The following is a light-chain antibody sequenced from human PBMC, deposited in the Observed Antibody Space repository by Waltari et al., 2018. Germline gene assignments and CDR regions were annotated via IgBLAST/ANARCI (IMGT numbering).Light chain of an antibody. CDR3: LQDYNYPWT. V-gene: IGKV1-6*01. CDR2: AAS. J-gene: IGKJ1*01. CDR1: QGIRND. Sequence: AIQLTQSPSSLSASVGARVTITCRASQGIRNDLGWYQQKPGKAPKLLIYAASSLQSGVPSRFSGSGSGTDFTLTISSLQPEDFATYYCLQDYNYPWTFGQGTKVEIK.